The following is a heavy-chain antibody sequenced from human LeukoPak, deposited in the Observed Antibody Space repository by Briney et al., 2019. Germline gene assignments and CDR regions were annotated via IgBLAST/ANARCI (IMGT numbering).Heavy chain of an antibody. J-gene: IGHJ3*02. CDR3: AKEELGEYDSGAFDI. CDR1: GLIFDDYA. D-gene: IGHD3-10*01. V-gene: IGHV3-9*03. Sequence: GGSLSLLCGASGLIFDDYAMHWLRQAPGEGLEWVSGISWNSGSISYADSVKSRFTISRDNAKNSLYLQMISLRAEDMALYYCAKEELGEYDSGAFDIWGQGTMVTVSS. CDR2: ISWNSGSI.